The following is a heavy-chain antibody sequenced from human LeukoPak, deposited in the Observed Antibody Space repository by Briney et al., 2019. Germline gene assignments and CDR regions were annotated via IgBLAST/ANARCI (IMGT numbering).Heavy chain of an antibody. CDR1: GGSINNYY. D-gene: IGHD5-18*01. Sequence: TSETLSLTCAISGGSINNYYWSWIRQPPGKGLDWIGYIYYSGTTNYSPSLNSRVNISLDTAKNQFSLRLSSVTAADTAVYYCARQTAKNVDTARFDSWGQGTLVTVSS. CDR3: ARQTAKNVDTARFDS. V-gene: IGHV4-59*08. CDR2: IYYSGTT. J-gene: IGHJ4*02.